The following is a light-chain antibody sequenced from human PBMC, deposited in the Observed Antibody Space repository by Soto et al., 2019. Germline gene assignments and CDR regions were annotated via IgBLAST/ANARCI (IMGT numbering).Light chain of an antibody. Sequence: DIQMTQSPSTLSASVGDRVTITCRASQSVSSWLAWYQQKPGKVPKLLIYKASTLESGVPSRFSGRGSGTEFTLTISSLQPDDFSTYYCQEYNSNPLTFGGGTKVEIK. CDR1: QSVSSW. V-gene: IGKV1-5*03. CDR2: KAS. CDR3: QEYNSNPLT. J-gene: IGKJ4*01.